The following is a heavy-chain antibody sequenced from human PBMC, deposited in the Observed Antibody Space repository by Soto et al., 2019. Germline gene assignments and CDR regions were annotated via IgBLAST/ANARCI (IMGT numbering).Heavy chain of an antibody. CDR2: IYDSGNT. CDR1: GDSITTYKW. CDR3: ATCQLGEYYYAMDM. Sequence: SETLSLTCGVSGDSITTYKWWTWVRQTPGRGLEWIGEIYDSGNTRYNPSLKSRVTISKDTSKNQLSLKLNSVTVADTAVYYCATCQLGEYYYAMDMWGQGTTVTVSS. D-gene: IGHD7-27*01. V-gene: IGHV4-4*02. J-gene: IGHJ6*01.